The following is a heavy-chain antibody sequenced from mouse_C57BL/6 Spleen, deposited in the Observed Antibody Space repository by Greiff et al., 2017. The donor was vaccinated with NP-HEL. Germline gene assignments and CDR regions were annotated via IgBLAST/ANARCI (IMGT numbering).Heavy chain of an antibody. CDR2: ISDGGSYT. CDR3: ARVRDYYGSSPYAMDY. CDR1: GFTFSSYA. V-gene: IGHV5-4*03. D-gene: IGHD1-1*01. J-gene: IGHJ4*01. Sequence: EVKVEESGGGLVKPGGSLKLSCAASGFTFSSYAMSWVRQTPEKRLEWVATISDGGSYTYYPDNVKGRFTISRDNAKNNLYLQMSHLKSEDTAMYYCARVRDYYGSSPYAMDYWGQGTSVTVSS.